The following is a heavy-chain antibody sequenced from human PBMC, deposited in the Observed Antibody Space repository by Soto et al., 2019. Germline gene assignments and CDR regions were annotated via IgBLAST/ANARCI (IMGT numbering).Heavy chain of an antibody. CDR1: GFSLSTSGVG. CDR3: AHRLWYSRRWVLFDY. Sequence: KESGPTLVKPTQTLTLTCTFSGFSLSTSGVGVGWIRQPPGKALEWLALIYWNDDKRYSPSLKSRLTITKDTSKNHVVHTMTNMDPVHTVTYYCAHRLWYSRRWVLFDYWGQGNLVTGSS. CDR2: IYWNDDK. V-gene: IGHV2-5*01. D-gene: IGHD6-13*01. J-gene: IGHJ4*02.